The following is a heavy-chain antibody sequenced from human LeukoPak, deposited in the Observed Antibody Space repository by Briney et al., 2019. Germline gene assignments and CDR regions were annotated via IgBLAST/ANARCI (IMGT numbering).Heavy chain of an antibody. J-gene: IGHJ4*02. CDR3: ARDGERYYFDY. V-gene: IGHV3-53*01. CDR2: IYSGGTT. CDR1: GFIVSSNY. D-gene: IGHD2-21*01. Sequence: GGSLRLSCAASGFIVSSNYMNWVRQAPGKGLEWVSVIYSGGTTYYADSVKGRFTISRDNSKNTLYLQMNSLRAEDTAVYYCARDGERYYFDYWGQGTLVTVSS.